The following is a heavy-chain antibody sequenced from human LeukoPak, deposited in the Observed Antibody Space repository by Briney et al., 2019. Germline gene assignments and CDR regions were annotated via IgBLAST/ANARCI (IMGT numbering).Heavy chain of an antibody. Sequence: SVKVSCKASGYTFTSYAMNWVRQAPGQGLEWMGGIIPIFGTANYAQKFQGRVTITADESTSTAYMELSSLRSEDTAVYYCARLFATYYDFWSGPHAFDIWGQGTMVTVSS. V-gene: IGHV1-69*13. CDR1: GYTFTSYA. CDR2: IIPIFGTA. CDR3: ARLFATYYDFWSGPHAFDI. D-gene: IGHD3-3*01. J-gene: IGHJ3*02.